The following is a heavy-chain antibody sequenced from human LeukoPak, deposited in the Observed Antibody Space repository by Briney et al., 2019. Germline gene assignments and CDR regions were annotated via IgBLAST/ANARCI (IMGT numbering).Heavy chain of an antibody. CDR3: ATLYSSLDY. V-gene: IGHV4-39*01. Sequence: SGTLSLTCTVSGGSISSSSYYWGWIRQPPGKGLEWIGSIYYSGSTYYNPSLKSRVTISVDTSKNQFSLKLSSVTAADTAVYYCATLYSSLDYWGQGTLVTVSS. CDR1: GGSISSSSYY. CDR2: IYYSGST. J-gene: IGHJ4*02. D-gene: IGHD6-19*01.